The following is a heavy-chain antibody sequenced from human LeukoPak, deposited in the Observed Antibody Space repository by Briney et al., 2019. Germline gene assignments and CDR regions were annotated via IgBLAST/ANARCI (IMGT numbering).Heavy chain of an antibody. CDR3: ARGPPYYYDSSGYPPYWFDP. V-gene: IGHV4-59*01. Sequence: SETLSLTCTVSGVSISSYYWSLIRQPPGKGLEWIGYIYYSGSTNYNPSPKSRVTISVDTSKNQFSLKLSSVTAADPAVYYCARGPPYYYDSSGYPPYWFDPWGQGTLVTVYS. CDR1: GVSISSYY. J-gene: IGHJ5*02. D-gene: IGHD3-22*01. CDR2: IYYSGST.